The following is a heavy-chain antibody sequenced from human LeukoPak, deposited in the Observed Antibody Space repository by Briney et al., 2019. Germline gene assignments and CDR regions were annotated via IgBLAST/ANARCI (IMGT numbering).Heavy chain of an antibody. V-gene: IGHV1-46*01. D-gene: IGHD6-6*01. CDR3: ARADSSSSALDY. Sequence: ASVKVSCKASGYTFTSYAMNWVRQAPGQGLEWMEIINPSGGSTSYAQKFQGRVTMTRDTSTSTVYMELSSLRSEDTAVYYCARADSSSSALDYWGQGTLVTVSS. CDR2: INPSGGST. CDR1: GYTFTSYA. J-gene: IGHJ4*02.